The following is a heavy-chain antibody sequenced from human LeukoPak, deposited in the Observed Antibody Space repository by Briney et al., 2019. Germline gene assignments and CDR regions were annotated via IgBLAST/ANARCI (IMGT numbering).Heavy chain of an antibody. D-gene: IGHD6-6*01. CDR2: IIPIFGTA. Sequence: ASVKVSCKASGGTFSSYAISWVRQAPGQGLEWMGGIIPIFGTANYAQKFQGRVTITTDESTSTAYMELSSLRSEDTAVYYCARDRSIAARVGLDYWGQGTLVTVSS. CDR1: GGTFSSYA. CDR3: ARDRSIAARVGLDY. J-gene: IGHJ4*02. V-gene: IGHV1-69*05.